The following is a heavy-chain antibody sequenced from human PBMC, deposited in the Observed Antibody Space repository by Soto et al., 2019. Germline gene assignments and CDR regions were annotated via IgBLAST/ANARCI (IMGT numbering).Heavy chain of an antibody. CDR1: GGSFSGYF. CDR2: INHSGST. Sequence: QVQLQQWGAGLLKPSETLSLTCAVYGGSFSGYFWSWIRQPPGKGLEWIGEINHSGSTNYNPSLKSRVTISVDTSKHQFSLKLSSVTAADTAVYYCARGSQWLAYYFDYWGQGTLVTVSS. D-gene: IGHD6-19*01. J-gene: IGHJ4*02. CDR3: ARGSQWLAYYFDY. V-gene: IGHV4-34*01.